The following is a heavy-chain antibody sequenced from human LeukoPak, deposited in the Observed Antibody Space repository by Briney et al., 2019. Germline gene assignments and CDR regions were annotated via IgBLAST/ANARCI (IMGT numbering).Heavy chain of an antibody. J-gene: IGHJ4*02. V-gene: IGHV3-74*01. D-gene: IGHD6-13*01. Sequence: GGSLRLSCATSGFTFSSYWMHWVRQVPGRGLVWVSRINSDGSITDYADSVKGGFTIARDTAQNTLHLQMHSLRAEDTAVYYCARDGAAAGNFDYWGQGTLVTVSS. CDR2: INSDGSIT. CDR1: GFTFSSYW. CDR3: ARDGAAAGNFDY.